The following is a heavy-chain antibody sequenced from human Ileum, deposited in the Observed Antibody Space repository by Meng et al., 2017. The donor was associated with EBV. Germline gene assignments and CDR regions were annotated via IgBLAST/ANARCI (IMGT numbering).Heavy chain of an antibody. D-gene: IGHD3-22*01. CDR3: ARDSSSSAYSPFDY. CDR2: TYYRSKWYN. V-gene: IGHV6-1*01. Sequence: QVHFRQSDPGLVKHSQTHSLPCAISGDSVPSNSAAWNWIRQSPSRGLEWLGRTYYRSKWYNDYAVSVKSRITINPDTSKNQFSLQLNSVTPEDTAVYYCARDSSSSAYSPFDYWGQGTLVTVSS. J-gene: IGHJ4*02. CDR1: GDSVPSNSAA.